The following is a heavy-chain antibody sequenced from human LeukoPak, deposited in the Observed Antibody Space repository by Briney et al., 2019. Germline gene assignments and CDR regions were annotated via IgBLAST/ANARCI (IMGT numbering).Heavy chain of an antibody. Sequence: ASVTVSCKASGYTFTSYYMHWVRQAPGQGSEWMGMINPSGGRTSYAKKFQCRVTMTRHTSTSTLYMELSSLRSEDTAVYYCARDIWPSYSSSWRALGYWGQGTLVTVSS. D-gene: IGHD6-13*01. CDR1: GYTFTSYY. CDR3: ARDIWPSYSSSWRALGY. CDR2: INPSGGRT. J-gene: IGHJ4*02. V-gene: IGHV1-46*01.